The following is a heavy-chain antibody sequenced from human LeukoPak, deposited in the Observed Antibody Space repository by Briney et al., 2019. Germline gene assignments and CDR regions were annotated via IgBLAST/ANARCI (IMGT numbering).Heavy chain of an antibody. V-gene: IGHV3-7*01. J-gene: IGHJ4*02. Sequence: GGSLRLSCAASGFTFSSYWMSWVRQAPGKGLEWVANIKQEGSEKYYADSVKGRFTISRDNSKNTLYLQMNSLRAEDTAVYYCAKDASRYGDYVLDYWGQGTLVTV. D-gene: IGHD4-17*01. CDR3: AKDASRYGDYVLDY. CDR1: GFTFSSYW. CDR2: IKQEGSEK.